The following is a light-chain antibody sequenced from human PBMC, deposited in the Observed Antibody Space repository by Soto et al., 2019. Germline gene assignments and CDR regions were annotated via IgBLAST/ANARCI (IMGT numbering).Light chain of an antibody. Sequence: EIVLTQSPGTLSLSPGERATLSCRASQSVSSSYLAWYQQKPGQAPRLLIYGASNRATGIPDTFRGSGSGTDFTLTISRLEPEGFAIYYCQQYGSSPYTFGQGTKLEIK. CDR2: GAS. V-gene: IGKV3-20*01. CDR3: QQYGSSPYT. CDR1: QSVSSSY. J-gene: IGKJ2*01.